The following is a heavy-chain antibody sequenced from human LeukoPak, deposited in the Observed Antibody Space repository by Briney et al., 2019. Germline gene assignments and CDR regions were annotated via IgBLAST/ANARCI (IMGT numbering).Heavy chain of an antibody. V-gene: IGHV4-61*02. CDR1: GGSISSGSYY. Sequence: SETLSLTCTVSGGSISSGSYYWSWIRQPAGKGLEWIGRIYTSGSTNYNPSLKSRVTISVDTSKNQFSLKLSSVTAADTAVYYCARDGYYYDSSGPSARAWFDPWGQGTLVTVSS. J-gene: IGHJ5*02. CDR3: ARDGYYYDSSGPSARAWFDP. CDR2: IYTSGST. D-gene: IGHD3-22*01.